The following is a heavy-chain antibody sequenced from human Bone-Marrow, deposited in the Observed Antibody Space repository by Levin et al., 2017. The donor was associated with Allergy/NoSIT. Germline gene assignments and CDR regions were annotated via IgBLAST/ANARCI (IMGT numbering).Heavy chain of an antibody. CDR2: INSDTGGT. J-gene: IGHJ4*02. D-gene: IGHD6-19*01. V-gene: IGHV1-2*02. Sequence: VASVKVSCKASGYTFTDYYIHWLRQAPGQGLEWMAWINSDTGGTRFAEKFQARVTMTRDIPISTAYMELSGLTSDDTAVYYCARGLVAATFEDWGQGTLVTVSS. CDR1: GYTFTDYY. CDR3: ARGLVAATFED.